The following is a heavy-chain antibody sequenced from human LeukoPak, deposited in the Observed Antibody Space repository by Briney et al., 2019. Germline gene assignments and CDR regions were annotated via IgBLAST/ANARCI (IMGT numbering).Heavy chain of an antibody. CDR2: IYYSGTT. D-gene: IGHD4-17*01. CDR3: ALDNGAYFNSFDI. CDR1: GDSIRSDGYF. Sequence: SETLSLTCTVSGDSIRSDGYFWTWIRQQPGKGLEWLGHIYYSGTTHYNPSLKSRISISVDTSYNHFSLRLSSVTAADTAMYYCALDNGAYFNSFDIWGQGTMVAVSS. V-gene: IGHV4-31*03. J-gene: IGHJ3*02.